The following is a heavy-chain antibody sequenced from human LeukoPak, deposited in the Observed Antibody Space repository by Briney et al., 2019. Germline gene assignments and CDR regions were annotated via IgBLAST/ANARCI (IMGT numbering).Heavy chain of an antibody. CDR1: GFSPSTSGGG. Sequence: GPTLVNPTQTLTLTCTFAGFSPSTSGGGVGWIRQPPGKALQWLAPIYWDDDKRYSPSLKSRLTITKDTSKNQVVLTMTNMDPVDTATYYCAHFLGYYYDSSGGFWYWGQGTMVTVSS. V-gene: IGHV2-5*02. CDR3: AHFLGYYYDSSGGFWY. D-gene: IGHD3-22*01. J-gene: IGHJ3*01. CDR2: IYWDDDK.